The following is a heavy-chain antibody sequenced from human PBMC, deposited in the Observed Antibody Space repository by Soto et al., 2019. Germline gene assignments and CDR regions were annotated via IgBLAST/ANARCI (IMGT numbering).Heavy chain of an antibody. J-gene: IGHJ5*02. CDR2: INVYNGNT. V-gene: IGHV1-18*01. D-gene: IGHD3-10*01. Sequence: QVQLVQSGGEVKKPGASVKVSCKASGYTFTTYGISWVRQAPGQGLEWMGWINVYNGNTKYEQKLRGRVTMTTDTSTSTAYMELRSLISDDTAVYYCARGVGSGIYYNQYNWFDPWGQGTLVTVSS. CDR3: ARGVGSGIYYNQYNWFDP. CDR1: GYTFTTYG.